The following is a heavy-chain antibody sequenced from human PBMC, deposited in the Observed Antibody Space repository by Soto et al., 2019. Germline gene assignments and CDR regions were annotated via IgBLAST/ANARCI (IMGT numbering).Heavy chain of an antibody. CDR1: GFTFSSYS. D-gene: IGHD3-16*02. CDR2: ISSSSSYI. J-gene: IGHJ5*02. V-gene: IGHV3-21*01. Sequence: GGSLRLSCAASGFTFSSYSMNWVRQAPGKGLEWVSSISSSSSYIYYADSVKGRFTISRDNAKNSLYLQMNSLRAEDTAVYYCARDGGGYIWGSYRQNWFDPWGQGTLVTVSS. CDR3: ARDGGGYIWGSYRQNWFDP.